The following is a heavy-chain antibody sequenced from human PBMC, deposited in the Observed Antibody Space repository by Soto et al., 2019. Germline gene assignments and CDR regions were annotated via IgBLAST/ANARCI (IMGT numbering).Heavy chain of an antibody. CDR3: ARDRDPEA. CDR2: ISSSGGYT. Sequence: PGGSLRLSCVASGFTFSDYYMTWIRQAPGKGLEWVSYISSSGGYTNYADSVKGRFTISRDNAKNTLYLQMSSLRVEDTAMYYCARDRDPEAWGQGTLVTVSS. CDR1: GFTFSDYY. J-gene: IGHJ5*02. V-gene: IGHV3-11*06.